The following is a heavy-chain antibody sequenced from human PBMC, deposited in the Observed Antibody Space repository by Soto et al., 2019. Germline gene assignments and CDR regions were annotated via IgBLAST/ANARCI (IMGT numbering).Heavy chain of an antibody. CDR1: GFTFSSYE. CDR2: ISSSGSTI. Sequence: GGSLRLSCAASGFTFSSYEMNWVRQAPGKGLEWVSYISSSGSTIYYADSVKGRFTISRDNAKNSLYLQMNSLRAEDTAVYYCARTSVAIFGVVRGFDPWGQGTLVTVSS. V-gene: IGHV3-48*03. CDR3: ARTSVAIFGVVRGFDP. D-gene: IGHD3-3*01. J-gene: IGHJ5*02.